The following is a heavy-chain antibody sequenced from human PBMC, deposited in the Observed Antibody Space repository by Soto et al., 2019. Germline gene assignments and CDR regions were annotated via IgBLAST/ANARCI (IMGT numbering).Heavy chain of an antibody. Sequence: QVQLQESGPGLVKPSQTLSLTCTVSGGSISSGDYYWGWIRQPPGKGLEWIGYIYYRGSTYNNPSLXRXVXIXXDTSKNQFSLKLSSVTAADTAVYYCARASPVVTDVWGQGTTVTVSS. CDR3: ARASPVVTDV. CDR2: IYYRGST. CDR1: GGSISSGDYY. J-gene: IGHJ6*02. D-gene: IGHD5-18*01. V-gene: IGHV4-30-4*01.